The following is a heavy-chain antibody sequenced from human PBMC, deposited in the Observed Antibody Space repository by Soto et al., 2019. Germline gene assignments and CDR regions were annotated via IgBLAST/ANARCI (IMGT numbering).Heavy chain of an antibody. J-gene: IGHJ5*02. D-gene: IGHD5-12*01. CDR3: ARRGPGAYFYSGYADNWFDP. V-gene: IGHV4-39*01. CDR2: IYYSGST. CDR1: GGSISSSSYY. Sequence: KTSETLSLTCTVSGGSISSSSYYWGWIRQPPGKGLEWIGSIYYSGSTYYNPSLKSRVTIPVDTSKNQFSLKLSSVTAADTAVYYSARRGPGAYFYSGYADNWFDPWGQGTLVTVSS.